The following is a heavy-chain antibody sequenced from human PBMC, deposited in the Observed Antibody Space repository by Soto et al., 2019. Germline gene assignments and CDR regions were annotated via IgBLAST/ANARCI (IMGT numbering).Heavy chain of an antibody. D-gene: IGHD4-4*01. CDR2: IIPILGIA. CDR1: GGTFSSYT. V-gene: IGHV1-69*04. Sequence: GAPVKVSSKASGGTFSSYTISWVRQAPGQGLEWMGRIIPILGIANYAQKFQGRVTITAGKSTSTAYMELSSLRSDDTAVYYCARDTGPYAFDIWGQGTMVTVSS. J-gene: IGHJ3*02. CDR3: ARDTGPYAFDI.